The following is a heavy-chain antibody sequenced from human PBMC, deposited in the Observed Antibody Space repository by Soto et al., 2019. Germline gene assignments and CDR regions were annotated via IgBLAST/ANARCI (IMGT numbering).Heavy chain of an antibody. CDR1: GYPFTNYG. CDR3: AREGQAPYYYYGMDV. Sequence: QVQVVQAGDEVKKPGASVTVSCKASGYPFTNYGFSWVRQAPGQGREWMGWISGYNGNTKYAEKFQGRVTMTTDTSTSTAHMELRSLRSDDTAVYYCAREGQAPYYYYGMDVWGQGTAVTVSS. V-gene: IGHV1-18*01. J-gene: IGHJ6*02. CDR2: ISGYNGNT.